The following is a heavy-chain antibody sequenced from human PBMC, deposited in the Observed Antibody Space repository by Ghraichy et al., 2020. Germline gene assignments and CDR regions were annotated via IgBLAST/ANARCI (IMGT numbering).Heavy chain of an antibody. V-gene: IGHV3-23*01. CDR2: ISGTDGRT. J-gene: IGHJ4*02. CDR1: GFTFSSYA. Sequence: GESLNISCAASGFTFSSYAMNWVRQAPGKGLEWVSSISGTDGRTYYADSVKGRFTISRDNSKNTLYLQMHSLRAEDTAVYYCAKDLADYYDSNGYPPFSDYWGQGTLVTVSS. CDR3: AKDLADYYDSNGYPPFSDY. D-gene: IGHD3-22*01.